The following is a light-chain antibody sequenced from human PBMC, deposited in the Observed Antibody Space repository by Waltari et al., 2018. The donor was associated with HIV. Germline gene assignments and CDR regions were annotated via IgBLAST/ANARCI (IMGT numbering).Light chain of an antibody. CDR3: CSYAGTYTFVV. Sequence: QSALTQPRSLSGSPGQSVTLPCTGTSSAVGSYNFVSWYQHPPGKAPNLILYDVSVRPSGVPDRFSGSKSGNTASLTISGLQAEDEADYYCCSYAGTYTFVVFGGGTKLTVL. CDR2: DVS. CDR1: SSAVGSYNF. J-gene: IGLJ2*01. V-gene: IGLV2-11*01.